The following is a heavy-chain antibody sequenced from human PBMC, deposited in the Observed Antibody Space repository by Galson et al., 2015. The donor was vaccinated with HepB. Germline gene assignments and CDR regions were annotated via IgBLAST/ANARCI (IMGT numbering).Heavy chain of an antibody. Sequence: ETLSLTCTVSGGSISNKGYYWGWIRQPPGKGLEWIGTIHYTGSTYYNPSLKSRVTISVDTSKDQFSLKLSAVTVAETAMYYCARTSYCSTSSCYFSGTHKFDYWGQGIMVTVSS. CDR3: ARTSYCSTSSCYFSGTHKFDY. J-gene: IGHJ4*02. CDR2: IHYTGST. V-gene: IGHV4-39*01. CDR1: GGSISNKGYY. D-gene: IGHD2-2*01.